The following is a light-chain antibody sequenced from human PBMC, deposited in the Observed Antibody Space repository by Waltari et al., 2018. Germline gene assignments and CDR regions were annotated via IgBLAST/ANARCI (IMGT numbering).Light chain of an antibody. Sequence: DIVMTQSPDSLAVSLGARATIDCKSNQTVLYSYNNKDYLAWYQQKPGQPPKLVFYWASTRESGVPDRFSASGSGTDFTLTISSLQAEDVAVYYCQQYYSSPYTFGQGTKLEIK. CDR3: QQYYSSPYT. CDR2: WAS. CDR1: QTVLYSYNNKDY. V-gene: IGKV4-1*01. J-gene: IGKJ2*01.